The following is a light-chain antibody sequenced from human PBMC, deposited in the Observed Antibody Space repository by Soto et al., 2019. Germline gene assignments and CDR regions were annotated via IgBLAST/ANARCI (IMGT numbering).Light chain of an antibody. Sequence: EIVLTQSPGTLSLSPGERATLSCRASQSVSSSYLAWYQQKPGQAPRLLIYDASSRATGIPDRFSGSGSGTDFPLTICRLEPEDFAVYYCQQYGSSLYTFGQGTKLEIK. CDR2: DAS. J-gene: IGKJ2*01. V-gene: IGKV3-20*01. CDR1: QSVSSSY. CDR3: QQYGSSLYT.